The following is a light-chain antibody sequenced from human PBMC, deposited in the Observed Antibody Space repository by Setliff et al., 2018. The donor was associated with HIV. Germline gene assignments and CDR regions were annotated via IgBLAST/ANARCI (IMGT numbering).Light chain of an antibody. Sequence: QSVLTQPASVSGSPGQSITISCTGTSSDVGGHNYVSWYQQHPGKVPKLIIYDVSERPSGVPDRFSGSKSGNTASLTISGLQAEDEADYYCSSYTSSSTYVFGTGTKVTVL. CDR2: DVS. V-gene: IGLV2-14*03. CDR3: SSYTSSSTYV. J-gene: IGLJ1*01. CDR1: SSDVGGHNY.